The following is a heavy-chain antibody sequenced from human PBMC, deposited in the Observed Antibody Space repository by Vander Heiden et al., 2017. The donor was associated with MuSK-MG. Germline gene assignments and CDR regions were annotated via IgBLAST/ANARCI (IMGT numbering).Heavy chain of an antibody. D-gene: IGHD2-2*01. CDR2: ISSSSSTI. Sequence: EVQLVESGGGLVQPGGSLRLSCAASGFTFGSYSMNWVRQAPGKGLEWVSYISSSSSTIYYADSVKGRFTISRDNAKNSLYLQMNSLRDEDTAVYYCARFGVVVPATHRYYHYGMDVWGQGTTVTVSS. V-gene: IGHV3-48*02. CDR1: GFTFGSYS. CDR3: ARFGVVVPATHRYYHYGMDV. J-gene: IGHJ6*02.